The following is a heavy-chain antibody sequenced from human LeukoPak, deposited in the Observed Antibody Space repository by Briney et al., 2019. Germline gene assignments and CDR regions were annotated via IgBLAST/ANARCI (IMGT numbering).Heavy chain of an antibody. CDR3: ATEGIAAAGLDY. D-gene: IGHD6-13*01. V-gene: IGHV4-59*12. Sequence: SETLSLTCTVSGDSISNSYWSWIRQPPGKGLEWIGYIYYSGSTNYNPSLKSRVTISVDTSKNQFSLKLSSVTAADTAVYYCATEGIAAAGLDYWAREPWSPSPQ. J-gene: IGHJ4*02. CDR1: GDSISNSY. CDR2: IYYSGST.